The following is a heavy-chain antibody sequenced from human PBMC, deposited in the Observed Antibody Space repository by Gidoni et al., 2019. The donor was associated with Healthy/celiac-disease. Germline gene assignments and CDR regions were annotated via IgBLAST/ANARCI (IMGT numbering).Heavy chain of an antibody. CDR3: TRSLYSSSWYYFDY. D-gene: IGHD6-13*01. CDR1: GFTFSGSA. CDR2: IRSKANSYAT. J-gene: IGHJ4*02. Sequence: EVQLVESGGGLVQPGGSLKLSCAASGFTFSGSAMHWVRQASGKGLEWVGRIRSKANSYATAYAASVKGRFTISRDDSKNTAYLQMNSLKTEDTAVYYCTRSLYSSSWYYFDYWGQGTLVTVSS. V-gene: IGHV3-73*02.